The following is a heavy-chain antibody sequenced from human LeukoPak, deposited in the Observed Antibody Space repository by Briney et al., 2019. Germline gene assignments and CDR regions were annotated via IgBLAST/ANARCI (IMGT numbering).Heavy chain of an antibody. J-gene: IGHJ3*01. V-gene: IGHV4-59*08. CDR1: GGSISSYY. Sequence: PSETLSLTCSVSGGSISSYYWSWIRQPPGKGLEWIGYIYYSGSTNYNPSLKSRVTISVDTSKNQFSLKLSSVTAADTAVYYCASMVLSFSRLEIADWGQGTMVTVSS. D-gene: IGHD3-10*01. CDR3: ASMVLSFSRLEIAD. CDR2: IYYSGST.